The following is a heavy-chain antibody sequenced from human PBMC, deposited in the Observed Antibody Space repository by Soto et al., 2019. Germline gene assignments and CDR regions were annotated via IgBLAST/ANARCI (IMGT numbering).Heavy chain of an antibody. CDR3: AKGIGGSSSARSNDY. D-gene: IGHD6-6*01. CDR1: GFTFSSYA. CDR2: IGTSGGST. Sequence: GSLRLSCAASGFTFSSYAMSWVRQAPGKGLEWVSAIGTSGGSTYYVDSVKGRFTISRDNSKNTLYLQMNSLRAEDTAVYYCAKGIGGSSSARSNDYWGQGTLVTVSS. V-gene: IGHV3-23*01. J-gene: IGHJ4*02.